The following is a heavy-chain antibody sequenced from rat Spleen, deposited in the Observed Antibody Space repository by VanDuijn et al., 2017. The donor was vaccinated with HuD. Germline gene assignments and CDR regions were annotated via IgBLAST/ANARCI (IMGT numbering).Heavy chain of an antibody. CDR1: GLSFSNYD. Sequence: EVQLVESGGGLVQPGRSMKLSCAASGLSFSNYDMAWVRQAPTKGLEWVASISYDGTATYYRDSVKGRFTLSRDNAKSTLYLQMDSLRSEDTATYYCARETGYNSYFDYWEQGVMVTVSS. CDR2: ISYDGTAT. CDR3: ARETGYNSYFDY. D-gene: IGHD1-4*01. J-gene: IGHJ2*01. V-gene: IGHV5-25*01.